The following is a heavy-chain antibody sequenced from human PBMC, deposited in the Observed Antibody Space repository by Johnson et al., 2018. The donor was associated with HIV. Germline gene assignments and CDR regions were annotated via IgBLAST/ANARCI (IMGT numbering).Heavy chain of an antibody. CDR1: GFTFSSYA. CDR2: MSYDGSNQ. Sequence: QVKLVESGGGVVQPGMSLRVSCAASGFTFSSYAMHWVRQAPGRGLEWVAVMSYDGSNQYYADSVTGRFTISRDNSKNTLYLQMNSLRAEDTAVSYCARGGGSYDAGDAFDTWGQGTMVTVSS. CDR3: ARGGGSYDAGDAFDT. D-gene: IGHD1-26*01. J-gene: IGHJ3*02. V-gene: IGHV3-30*04.